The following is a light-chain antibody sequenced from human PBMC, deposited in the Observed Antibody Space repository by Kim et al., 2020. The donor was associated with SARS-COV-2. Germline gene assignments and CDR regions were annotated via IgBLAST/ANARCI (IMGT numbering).Light chain of an antibody. CDR1: RSNIGSNY. V-gene: IGLV1-47*01. Sequence: GQRVTISCSGSRSNIGSNYVYWYQQLPGTFPKLLIYRNNQRPSGVPDRFSGSKSGTSASLAISGLRSEDEADYYCAAWDDSLSGWVFGGGTQLTVL. CDR3: AAWDDSLSGWV. J-gene: IGLJ3*02. CDR2: RNN.